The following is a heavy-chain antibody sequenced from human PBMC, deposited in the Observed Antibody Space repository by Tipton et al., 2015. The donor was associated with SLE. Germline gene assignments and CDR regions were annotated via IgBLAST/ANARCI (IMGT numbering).Heavy chain of an antibody. CDR2: IYYSGST. J-gene: IGHJ3*02. D-gene: IGHD3-9*01. CDR3: ARRGWSGLTDDAFDI. CDR1: GYSISSGYY. Sequence: LRLSCTVSGYSISSGYYWGWIRQPPGKGLEWIGSIYYSGSTYYNPSLKSRVTISVDTSKNQFSLKLSSVTAADTAVYYCARRGWSGLTDDAFDIWGQGTMVTVSS. V-gene: IGHV4-38-2*02.